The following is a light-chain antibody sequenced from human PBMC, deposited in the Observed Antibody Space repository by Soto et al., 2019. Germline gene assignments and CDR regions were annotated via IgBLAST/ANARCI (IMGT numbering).Light chain of an antibody. Sequence: EIVMTQSPATLSVSPGERATLSCRASQSVSTSLAWYQQKPGQAPRLLISGASTRATGVPARFSGSGSETEFTLTISSLQSEYVAVYYCQQYNNWWTFGQGTKVDIK. CDR1: QSVSTS. V-gene: IGKV3-15*01. CDR2: GAS. J-gene: IGKJ1*01. CDR3: QQYNNWWT.